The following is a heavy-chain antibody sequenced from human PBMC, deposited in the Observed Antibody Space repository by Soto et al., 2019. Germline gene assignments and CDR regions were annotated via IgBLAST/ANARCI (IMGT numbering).Heavy chain of an antibody. Sequence: QVQLVQSGAEVKKPGASVKVSCKASGYTFTSYGISWVRQAPGQGLEWMGWISAYNGNTNYAQKLQGRVTMTADTSPSTAYMELRRLRSDDTAMYYCARDWAAAGPVDYWGQGTLVTVSS. CDR3: ARDWAAAGPVDY. CDR2: ISAYNGNT. D-gene: IGHD6-13*01. V-gene: IGHV1-18*01. J-gene: IGHJ4*02. CDR1: GYTFTSYG.